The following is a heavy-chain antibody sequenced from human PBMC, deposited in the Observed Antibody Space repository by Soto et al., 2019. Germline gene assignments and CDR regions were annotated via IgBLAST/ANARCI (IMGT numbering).Heavy chain of an antibody. D-gene: IGHD3-10*01. Sequence: SETLSLTCTVSGGSISSSSYYWGWIRQPPGKGLEWIGSIYYSGSTYYNPSLKSRVTISVDTSKNQFSLKLSSVTAADTAVYYCARQLLWFGELSTFDYWGQGTLVTVSS. CDR1: GGSISSSSYY. CDR2: IYYSGST. CDR3: ARQLLWFGELSTFDY. J-gene: IGHJ4*02. V-gene: IGHV4-39*01.